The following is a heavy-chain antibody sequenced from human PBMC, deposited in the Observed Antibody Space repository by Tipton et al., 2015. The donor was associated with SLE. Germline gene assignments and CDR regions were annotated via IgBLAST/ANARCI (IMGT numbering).Heavy chain of an antibody. J-gene: IGHJ4*02. CDR1: GGSISSSGYY. V-gene: IGHV4-39*07. CDR2: IYYSGST. Sequence: TLSLTCTVSGGSISSSGYYWGWIRQPPGKGLEWIGSIYYSGSTYYNPSLMSRATISVDTSKTQLSLKLSSVTAADTAVYYCARREVLDYWGQGTLVTVSS. CDR3: ARREVLDY. D-gene: IGHD1-1*01.